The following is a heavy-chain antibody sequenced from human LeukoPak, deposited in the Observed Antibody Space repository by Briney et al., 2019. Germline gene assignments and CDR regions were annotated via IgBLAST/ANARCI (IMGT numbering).Heavy chain of an antibody. D-gene: IGHD2/OR15-2a*01. CDR2: INPNSGGT. CDR1: GYTFTGYY. CDR3: ARTFFIDGYDAFDI. Sequence: ASVKVSCKASGYTFTGYYMHWVRQPRGQGLEWMGWINPNSGGTNYAQKFQGRVNMTRDTSISTAYRELSRLRSDDTAVYYCARTFFIDGYDAFDIWGQGTMVTVSS. J-gene: IGHJ3*02. V-gene: IGHV1-2*02.